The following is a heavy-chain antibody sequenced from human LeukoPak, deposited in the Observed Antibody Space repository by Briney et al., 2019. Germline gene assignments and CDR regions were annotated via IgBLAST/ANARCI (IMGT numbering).Heavy chain of an antibody. J-gene: IGHJ6*02. V-gene: IGHV3-30*04. CDR3: AFPHYYGSGSWKIYYYGMDV. CDR2: ISSDGSSK. D-gene: IGHD3-10*01. CDR1: GFTFSSYP. Sequence: GGSLRLSWVASGFTFSSYPIPWVRQAPGKGLEWLAIISSDGSSKYYADSVKGRFTISRDNSKNILYLQMNSLRAEDTAVYYCAFPHYYGSGSWKIYYYGMDVWGQGTTVTVSS.